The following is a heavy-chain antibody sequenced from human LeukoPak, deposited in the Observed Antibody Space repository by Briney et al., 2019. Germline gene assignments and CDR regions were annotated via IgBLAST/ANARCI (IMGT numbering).Heavy chain of an antibody. CDR3: ARELTYYYDSSGYYYAYYFDY. Sequence: PSETLSLTCAVYGGSFSSYYWSWIRQPAGKGLEWIGRIYTSGSTNYNPSLKSRVTMSVDTSKNQFSLKLSSVTAADTAVYYCARELTYYYDSSGYYYAYYFDYWGQGTLVTVSS. CDR1: GGSFSSYY. V-gene: IGHV4-59*10. CDR2: IYTSGST. J-gene: IGHJ4*02. D-gene: IGHD3-22*01.